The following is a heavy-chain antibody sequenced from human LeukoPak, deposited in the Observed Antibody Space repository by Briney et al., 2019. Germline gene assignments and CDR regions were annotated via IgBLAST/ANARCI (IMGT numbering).Heavy chain of an antibody. D-gene: IGHD2/OR15-2a*01. Sequence: GESLKISCKGSGYSFTNYWIGWVRQMPGKGLEWMGIISPGDSDTTYSPSFQGQVTISADKPITTAYLQWSSLKASDTAMYYCARLASMNSFDIWGQGTMVTVSS. V-gene: IGHV5-51*01. CDR2: ISPGDSDT. J-gene: IGHJ3*02. CDR3: ARLASMNSFDI. CDR1: GYSFTNYW.